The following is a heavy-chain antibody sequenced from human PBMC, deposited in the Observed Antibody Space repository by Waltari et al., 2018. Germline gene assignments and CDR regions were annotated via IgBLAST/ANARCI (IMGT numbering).Heavy chain of an antibody. J-gene: IGHJ4*02. V-gene: IGHV4-59*01. CDR1: GTSISNYY. CDR3: ARTSGAAAGKFDY. CDR2: ISDSGRT. D-gene: IGHD6-13*01. Sequence: QVQLQESGPGLVKPSETLSLTCTVSGTSISNYYWTWIRQPPGKGLEWIGYISDSGRTSYNPSLKSRGTISGDTSKHHFSLKLSSVTAADTAVYYCARTSGAAAGKFDYWGQGTLVTVSS.